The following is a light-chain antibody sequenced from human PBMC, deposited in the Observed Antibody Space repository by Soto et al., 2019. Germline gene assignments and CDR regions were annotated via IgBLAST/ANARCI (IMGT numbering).Light chain of an antibody. CDR1: SSDVGTSDF. J-gene: IGLJ2*01. CDR2: EGS. V-gene: IGLV2-23*01. Sequence: QSALTQPASVSGSPGQPITISCTGTSSDVGTSDFVSWYQCHPGKAPKLIIYEGSKRPSGVSSRVSGSKSGNTASLTSSGLQAEDEADYFCCSYAGSRTLVFGGGTKLTVL. CDR3: CSYAGSRTLV.